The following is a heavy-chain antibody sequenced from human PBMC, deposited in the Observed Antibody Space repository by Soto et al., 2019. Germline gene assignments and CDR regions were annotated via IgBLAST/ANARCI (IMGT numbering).Heavy chain of an antibody. CDR1: GGSFSGYY. CDR2: INHSGST. J-gene: IGHJ4*02. CDR3: ARGPPLLLWFGVGGNYFDY. Sequence: QVQLQQWGAGLLKPSETLSLTCAVYGGSFSGYYWSWIRQPPGKGLEWIGEINHSGSTNYNPSLKSRVTISVDTSKNQFSLKLSSVTAADTAVYYCARGPPLLLWFGVGGNYFDYWGQGTLVTVSS. D-gene: IGHD3-10*01. V-gene: IGHV4-34*01.